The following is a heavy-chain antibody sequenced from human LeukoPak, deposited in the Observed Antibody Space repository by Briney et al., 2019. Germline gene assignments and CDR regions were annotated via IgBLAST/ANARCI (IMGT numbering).Heavy chain of an antibody. Sequence: PSETLSLTCTVSGGSISSYYWSWIRQPPGKGLEWIGYIYYSGSTNYNPSLKSRVTISVDRSKNQFSLKLSSVTAADTAVYYCASSYYYDSSGPGLIPTFDPWGQGTLVTVSS. J-gene: IGHJ5*02. V-gene: IGHV4-59*12. CDR3: ASSYYYDSSGPGLIPTFDP. D-gene: IGHD3-22*01. CDR2: IYYSGST. CDR1: GGSISSYY.